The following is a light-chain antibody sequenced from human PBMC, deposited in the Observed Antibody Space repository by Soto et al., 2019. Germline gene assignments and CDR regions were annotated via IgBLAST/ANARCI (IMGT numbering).Light chain of an antibody. V-gene: IGLV2-14*01. J-gene: IGLJ1*01. CDR2: EVS. CDR3: SSKRTTASLV. CDR1: SSDVGAYNY. Sequence: QSVLTQPASVSGSPGQTITISCTGTSSDVGAYNYVSWYQQHPGKAPKLMIYEVSNRPSEVSDRFSGSKSGNTASLTISGLQAADEADYYCSSKRTTASLVFGTGTKVTVL.